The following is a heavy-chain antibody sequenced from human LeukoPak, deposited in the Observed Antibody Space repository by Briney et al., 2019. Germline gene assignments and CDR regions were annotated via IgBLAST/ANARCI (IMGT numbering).Heavy chain of an antibody. CDR2: ISSSSSTI. D-gene: IGHD2/OR15-2a*01. CDR3: ARVIYYFYYMDV. J-gene: IGHJ6*03. V-gene: IGHV3-11*04. Sequence: GGSLRLSCAASGFTFSDYYMSWIRQAPGKGLEWVSYISSSSSTIYYADSVKGRFTISRDNAKNSLYLQMNSLRAEDTAVYYCARVIYYFYYMDVWGKGTTVTVSS. CDR1: GFTFSDYY.